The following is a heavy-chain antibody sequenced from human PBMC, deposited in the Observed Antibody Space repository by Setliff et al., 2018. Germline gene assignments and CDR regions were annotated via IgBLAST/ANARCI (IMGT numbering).Heavy chain of an antibody. D-gene: IGHD3-3*01. CDR2: IGVYSGNT. Sequence: ASVKVSCKASRYTFRQSIVSWVRQAPGQGLEWLGWIGVYSGNTYSAQRFQGRVSLTTDESTNTAYLELRGLRSDDTAVYYCMRLVRFCSRTVCQRTSGDEAWGQGTLVTVSS. V-gene: IGHV1-18*01. CDR3: MRLVRFCSRTVCQRTSGDEA. J-gene: IGHJ5*02. CDR1: RYTFRQSI.